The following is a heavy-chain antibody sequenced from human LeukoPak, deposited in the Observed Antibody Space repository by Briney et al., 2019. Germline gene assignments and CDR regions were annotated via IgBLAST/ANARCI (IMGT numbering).Heavy chain of an antibody. J-gene: IGHJ4*02. Sequence: GGSLRFSCAASGFTFSSYWMSGVRQAPGKGLEWVANIKQDGSEKYYVDSVKGRFTISRDNAKNSLYLQMNSLRAEDTAVYYCARGPYSSSWYEGYYFDYWGQGTLVTVSS. CDR3: ARGPYSSSWYEGYYFDY. V-gene: IGHV3-7*03. CDR2: IKQDGSEK. D-gene: IGHD6-13*01. CDR1: GFTFSSYW.